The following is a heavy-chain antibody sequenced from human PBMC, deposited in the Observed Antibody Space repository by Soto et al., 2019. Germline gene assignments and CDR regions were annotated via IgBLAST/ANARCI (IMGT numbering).Heavy chain of an antibody. V-gene: IGHV4-4*07. J-gene: IGHJ5*02. Sequence: SETLSLGCTVSGGSISTYYWSWIRQPAGKGLEWIGRIYTRGSTNYNPSLKSRVTMSVDTSKNQFSLKLSSATAADTGVYYCATVGTVGTVPGSWSDHWCQGILGTVS. D-gene: IGHD2-8*02. CDR2: IYTRGST. CDR3: ATVGTVGTVPGSWSDH. CDR1: GGSISTYY.